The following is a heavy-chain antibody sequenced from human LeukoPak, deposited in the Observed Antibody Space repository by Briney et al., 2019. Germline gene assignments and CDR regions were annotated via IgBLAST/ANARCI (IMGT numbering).Heavy chain of an antibody. J-gene: IGHJ6*03. CDR3: ARDTYYYASGSYYTPYYMDV. D-gene: IGHD3-10*01. CDR1: GYTFTGYY. CDR2: INPNSGGT. V-gene: IGHV1-2*02. Sequence: ASVKVSCKASGYTFTGYYMHWVRQAPGQGLEWMGWINPNSGGTNYAQKFQGRVTMTRDTSISTAYMELSRLRSDDTAVYYCARDTYYYASGSYYTPYYMDVWGKGTTVTISS.